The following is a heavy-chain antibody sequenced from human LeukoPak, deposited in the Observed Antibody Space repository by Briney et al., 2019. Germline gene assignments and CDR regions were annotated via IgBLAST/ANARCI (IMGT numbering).Heavy chain of an antibody. CDR2: INPSGGST. CDR3: ARDLLGPVPAATQYYYYGMDV. J-gene: IGHJ6*02. D-gene: IGHD2-2*01. CDR1: GFTFTSYY. Sequence: ASVKVSCKASGFTFTSYYMDWVRQAPGQGLEWMGIINPSGGSTSYAQKFQGRVTMTRDTSTSTVYMELSSLRSEDTAVYYCARDLLGPVPAATQYYYYGMDVWGQGTTVTVSS. V-gene: IGHV1-46*01.